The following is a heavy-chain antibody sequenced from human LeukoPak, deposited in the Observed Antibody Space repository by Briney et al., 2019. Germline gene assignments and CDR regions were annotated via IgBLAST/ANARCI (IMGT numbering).Heavy chain of an antibody. Sequence: SETLSLTCTVSGGSVSSYYWSWIRQPPGKGLEWIGYIYYSGSTNYNPSLKSRVTISVDTSKNQFSLKLSSVTAADTAVYYCARLTTPERVVAATFGGWFDPWGQGTLVTVSS. CDR3: ARLTTPERVVAATFGGWFDP. D-gene: IGHD2-15*01. V-gene: IGHV4-59*08. J-gene: IGHJ5*02. CDR1: GGSVSSYY. CDR2: IYYSGST.